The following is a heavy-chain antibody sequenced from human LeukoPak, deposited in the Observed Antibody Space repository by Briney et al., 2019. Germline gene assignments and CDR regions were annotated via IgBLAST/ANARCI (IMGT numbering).Heavy chain of an antibody. D-gene: IGHD3-22*01. V-gene: IGHV4-30-4*01. Sequence: SETLSLTCTVSGGSISSGDYYWNWIRQPPGKGLEWIAYMYYSGSTYYNPSLKSRVTMSADTSKNQLSLKLSSVTAADTAVYYCARPYYYDSRIDPWGQGILVTVSS. CDR2: MYYSGST. CDR1: GGSISSGDYY. CDR3: ARPYYYDSRIDP. J-gene: IGHJ5*02.